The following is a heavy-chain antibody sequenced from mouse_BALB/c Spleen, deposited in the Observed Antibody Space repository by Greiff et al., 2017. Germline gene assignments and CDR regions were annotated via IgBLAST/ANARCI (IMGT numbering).Heavy chain of an antibody. V-gene: IGHV3-2*02. CDR2: ISYSGST. D-gene: IGHD2-14*01. CDR3: ARERRNYRYGYYAMDY. CDR1: GYSITSDYA. J-gene: IGHJ4*01. Sequence: DVQLQESGPGLVKPSQSLSLTCTVTGYSITSDYAWNWIRQFPGNKLEWMGYISYSGSTSYNPSLKSRISITRDTSKNQFFLQLNSVTTEDTATYYCARERRNYRYGYYAMDYWGQGTSVTVSS.